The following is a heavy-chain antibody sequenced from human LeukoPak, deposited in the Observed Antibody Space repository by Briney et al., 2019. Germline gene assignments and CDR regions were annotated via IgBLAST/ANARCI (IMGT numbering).Heavy chain of an antibody. CDR2: IYYSGNT. CDR3: ARRMVSFSSSFDY. Sequence: SSETLALTCTVSGVSLSSSSFYWDWIRQPPGKGLEWIGTIYYSGNTYYNPSLKSRVTISIDTSKNLLSLKLNSVTAADTAVYFCARRMVSFSSSFDYWGQGTLVTVSS. D-gene: IGHD2-8*01. J-gene: IGHJ4*02. CDR1: GVSLSSSSFY. V-gene: IGHV4-39*01.